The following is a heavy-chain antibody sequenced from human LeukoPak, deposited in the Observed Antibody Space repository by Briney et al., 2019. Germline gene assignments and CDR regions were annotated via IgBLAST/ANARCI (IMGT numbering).Heavy chain of an antibody. Sequence: GESLKISCKGSGYSFTSDWIGWVRQMPGKGLEWMGIIYPGDSDTRYSPSFQGQVTISVDKSISTAYLQWSSLKASDTAMYYCARHRGLLGSPDYFDYWGRGTLVTVSS. CDR3: ARHRGLLGSPDYFDY. J-gene: IGHJ4*02. CDR2: IYPGDSDT. V-gene: IGHV5-51*01. D-gene: IGHD3-10*01. CDR1: GYSFTSDW.